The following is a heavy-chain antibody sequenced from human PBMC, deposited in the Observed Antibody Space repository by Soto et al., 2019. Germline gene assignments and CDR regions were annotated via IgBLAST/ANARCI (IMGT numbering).Heavy chain of an antibody. CDR2: INPNSGGT. Sequence: ASVKVSCKASGYTFTGYYIHWVRQAPGQGLEWMGWINPNSGGTNYAQKLQGRVTMTTDTSTSTAYMELRSLRSDDTAVYYCARDGDSGHDDFDYWGQGTLVTVSS. CDR3: ARDGDSGHDDFDY. D-gene: IGHD5-12*01. V-gene: IGHV1-2*02. CDR1: GYTFTGYY. J-gene: IGHJ4*02.